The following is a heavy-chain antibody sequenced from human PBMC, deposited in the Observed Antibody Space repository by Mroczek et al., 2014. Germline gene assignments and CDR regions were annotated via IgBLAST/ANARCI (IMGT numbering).Heavy chain of an antibody. V-gene: IGHV1-2*02. J-gene: IGHJ6*02. Sequence: QVQLVQSGAEVKKPGASVKVSCKASGYTFTGYYMHWVRQAPGQGLEWMGWINPNSGGTNYAQKFQGRVTMTRDTSISTAYMGLSRLRSDDTAVYYCASNLPYGAYYYYYYGMDVWGQGTTVTVSS. CDR1: GYTFTGYY. CDR2: INPNSGGT. D-gene: IGHD3-10*01. CDR3: ASNLPYGAYYYYYYGMDV.